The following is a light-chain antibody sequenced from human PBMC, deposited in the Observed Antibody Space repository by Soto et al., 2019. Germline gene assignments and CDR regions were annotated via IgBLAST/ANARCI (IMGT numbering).Light chain of an antibody. V-gene: IGLV1-40*01. CDR1: SADVGAGND. CDR3: PSYTNSRTLVI. Sequence: QSVLTQTASVSGAPGQKITMSCAGSSADVGAGNDVPWYQQNPGAAPKLIIYADSNRPSGVPDRFSASKSGTTASLAITGLQAEDEATYYSPSYTNSRTLVIFGTGTKLTVL. CDR2: ADS. J-gene: IGLJ1*01.